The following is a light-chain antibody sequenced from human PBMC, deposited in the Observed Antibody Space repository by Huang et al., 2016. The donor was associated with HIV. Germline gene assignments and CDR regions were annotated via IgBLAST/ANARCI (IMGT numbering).Light chain of an antibody. Sequence: DIVMTQSPVSLPVTPGEPASISCRSSKSLLHSNGHYYLDWFLQKPGQSPQIVLYLGSKRASGVPARFSGSGSGRDFTLKISRVEPEDVGIYYCMQAKQTPLTFGGGTKVEIK. CDR3: MQAKQTPLT. CDR1: KSLLHSNGHYY. J-gene: IGKJ4*01. V-gene: IGKV2-28*01. CDR2: LGS.